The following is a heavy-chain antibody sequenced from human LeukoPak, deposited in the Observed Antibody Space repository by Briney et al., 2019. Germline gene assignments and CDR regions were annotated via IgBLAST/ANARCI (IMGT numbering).Heavy chain of an antibody. D-gene: IGHD5-12*01. CDR2: INAGNGNT. Sequence: ASVKVSCKASGYTFTSYAMHWVRQAPGQRLEWMGWINAGNGNTKYSQEFQGRVTITRDTSASTAYMELSSLRSEDMAVYYCARGSGYSGYADWFDPWGQGTLVTVSS. V-gene: IGHV1-3*03. CDR1: GYTFTSYA. CDR3: ARGSGYSGYADWFDP. J-gene: IGHJ5*02.